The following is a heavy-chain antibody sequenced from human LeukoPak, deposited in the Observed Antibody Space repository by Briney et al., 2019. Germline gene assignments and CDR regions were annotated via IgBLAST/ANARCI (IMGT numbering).Heavy chain of an antibody. J-gene: IGHJ3*02. CDR2: IYSGDST. CDR3: ARDWGINSDYDLGGDAFDI. D-gene: IGHD5-12*01. CDR1: GFIVSSNY. V-gene: IGHV3-53*04. Sequence: GGSLRLSCAASGFIVSSNYMSWVRQAPGRGLEWVSVIYSGDSTYYADSVKGRFTISRHNSKNTLYLQMNSLRAENTAVYYCARDWGINSDYDLGGDAFDIWGQGTMVTVSS.